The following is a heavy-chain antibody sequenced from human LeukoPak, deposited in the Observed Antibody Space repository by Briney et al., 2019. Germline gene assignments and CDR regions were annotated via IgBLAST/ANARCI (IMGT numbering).Heavy chain of an antibody. Sequence: ASVKVSCKASGYTFTSYYMHWVRQAPGQGLEWMGIINPSGGSTSYAQKFQGRVTITRNTSISTAYMELSSLRSEDTAVYYCARDSNYAHMDVWGKGTTVTVSS. CDR1: GYTFTSYY. CDR3: ARDSNYAHMDV. CDR2: INPSGGST. V-gene: IGHV1-46*01. J-gene: IGHJ6*03. D-gene: IGHD4-11*01.